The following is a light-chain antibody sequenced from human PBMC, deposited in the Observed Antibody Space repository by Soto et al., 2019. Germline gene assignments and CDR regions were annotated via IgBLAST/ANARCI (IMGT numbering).Light chain of an antibody. J-gene: IGKJ1*01. Sequence: DIQITKCPSTVPPSVGDRVTITCRASQSISSWLAWYQQKPGKAPKLLIYKASTLKSGVPSRFSGSGSGTEFTLTISSLQPDDFATYFCQQLKSYPHTFGQGTKVDIK. CDR2: KAS. V-gene: IGKV1-5*03. CDR3: QQLKSYPHT. CDR1: QSISSW.